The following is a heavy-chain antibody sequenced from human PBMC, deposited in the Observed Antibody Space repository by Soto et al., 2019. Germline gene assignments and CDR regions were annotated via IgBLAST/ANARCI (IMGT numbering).Heavy chain of an antibody. CDR3: ARLNRWLVQSDAFDI. CDR2: IYYSGST. CDR1: GGSISSSSYY. D-gene: IGHD6-19*01. Sequence: QLQLQESGPGLVKPSETLSLTCTVSGGSISSSSYYWGWIRQPPGKGLEWIGSIYYSGSTYYNPSLKSRVTISVDTSKNQFSLKLSSVTAADTAVYYCARLNRWLVQSDAFDIWGQGTMVTVSS. J-gene: IGHJ3*02. V-gene: IGHV4-39*01.